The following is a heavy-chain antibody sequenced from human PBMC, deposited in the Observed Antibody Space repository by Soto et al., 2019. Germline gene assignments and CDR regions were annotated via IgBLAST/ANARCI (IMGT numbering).Heavy chain of an antibody. CDR1: GFAFISAS. Sequence: GGCLRLSCAASGFAFISASINFCSQAPWKWLEWVASISSISRYIYYAGSVKGRFTISRDNAKNSLVLQMNSLRAEDTAVYYCAREYYYYNSGYYYDAFDIWGQGTLVTVSS. CDR3: AREYYYYNSGYYYDAFDI. V-gene: IGHV3-21*01. J-gene: IGHJ3*02. D-gene: IGHD3-22*01. CDR2: ISSISRYI.